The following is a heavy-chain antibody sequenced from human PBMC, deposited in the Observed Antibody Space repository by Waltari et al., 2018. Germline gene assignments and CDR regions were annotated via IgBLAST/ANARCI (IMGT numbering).Heavy chain of an antibody. V-gene: IGHV4-38-2*01. CDR2: IYHSGST. Sequence: QVQLQESRPGLVKPSETLSLPCAVSGYSLSSASHWGCIRQPPGKGLEWIGSIYHSGSTYYNPSLKSRVTISVDTSKNQFSLKLSSVTAADTAVYYCARSWGAARPNWFDPWGQGTLVTVSS. CDR3: ARSWGAARPNWFDP. D-gene: IGHD6-6*01. J-gene: IGHJ5*02. CDR1: GYSLSSASH.